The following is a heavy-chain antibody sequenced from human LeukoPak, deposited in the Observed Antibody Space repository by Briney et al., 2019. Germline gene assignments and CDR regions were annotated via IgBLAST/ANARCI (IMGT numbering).Heavy chain of an antibody. D-gene: IGHD3-22*01. CDR3: AADGGYYYDSLGAFDI. J-gene: IGHJ3*02. CDR1: GFTFTSSA. CDR2: IVVGSGNT. V-gene: IGHV1-58*01. Sequence: ASVKVSCKASGFTFTSSAVQWVRQARGQRLEWIGWIVVGSGNTNYARKFQERVTITRDMSTSTAFMELGSLRSEDTAVYYCAADGGYYYDSLGAFDIWGQGTMVTVSS.